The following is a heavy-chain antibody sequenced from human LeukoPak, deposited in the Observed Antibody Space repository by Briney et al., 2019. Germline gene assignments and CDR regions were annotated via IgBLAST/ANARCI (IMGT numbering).Heavy chain of an antibody. CDR1: GGSISSYY. D-gene: IGHD5-18*01. Sequence: SETLSLTCTVSGGSISSYYWSWVRQPPGKGLEWIGYIYYSGSTNYNPSLKSRDTISVDTSKNQFSLKLSSVTAADTAVYYCARGEPDSYGGPVEDYWGQGTLVTVSS. J-gene: IGHJ4*02. CDR3: ARGEPDSYGGPVEDY. CDR2: IYYSGST. V-gene: IGHV4-59*01.